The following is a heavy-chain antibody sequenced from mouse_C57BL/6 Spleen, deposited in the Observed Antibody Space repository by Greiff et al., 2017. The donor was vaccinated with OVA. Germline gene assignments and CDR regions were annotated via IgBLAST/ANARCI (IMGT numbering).Heavy chain of an antibody. V-gene: IGHV3-6*01. CDR1: GYSITSGYY. CDR2: ISYDGSN. D-gene: IGHD1-1*01. CDR3: AREPVVARTLDY. Sequence: EVKLMESGPGLVKPSQSLSLTCSVTGYSITSGYYWNWIRQFPGNKLEWMGYISYDGSNNYNPSLKNRISITRDTSKNQFFLKLNSVTTEDTATYYCAREPVVARTLDYWGQGTTLTVSS. J-gene: IGHJ2*01.